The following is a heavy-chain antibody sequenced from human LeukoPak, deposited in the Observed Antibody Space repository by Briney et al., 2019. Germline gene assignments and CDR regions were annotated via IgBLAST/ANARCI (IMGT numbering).Heavy chain of an antibody. CDR3: VRLSRGAMNYYMDV. D-gene: IGHD3-10*01. CDR2: SRNKANSYST. Sequence: GGSLRLSCAASGFTISDHYMDWVRQAPGKGLEWVGRSRNKANSYSTTFGKSVKGRLTISRDESENSLYLQLNSLKTEDTGVYYCVRLSRGAMNYYMDVWGKGTTVTISS. CDR1: GFTISDHY. V-gene: IGHV3-72*01. J-gene: IGHJ6*03.